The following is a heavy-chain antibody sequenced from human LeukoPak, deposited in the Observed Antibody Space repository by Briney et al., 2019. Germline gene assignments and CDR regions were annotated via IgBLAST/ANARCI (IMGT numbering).Heavy chain of an antibody. CDR1: GYTFTSYG. CDR3: ARGGDYYGSGSYPAFDI. CDR2: ISAYNGNT. V-gene: IGHV1-18*01. J-gene: IGHJ3*02. Sequence: ASVKVSCKASGYTFTSYGISWVRQAPGQGLEWMGWISAYNGNTNYAQKLLGRVTMTTDTSTSTAYMELRSLRSDDTAVYYCARGGDYYGSGSYPAFDIWGQGTMVTVSS. D-gene: IGHD3-10*01.